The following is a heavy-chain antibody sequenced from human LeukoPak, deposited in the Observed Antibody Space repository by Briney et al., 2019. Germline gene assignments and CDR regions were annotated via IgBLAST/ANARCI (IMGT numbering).Heavy chain of an antibody. Sequence: GRSLRLSCAAFGFTFSSYGIHWVRQAPGKGLEWVANIKQDGSEKYYVDSVKGRFTISRDNAKNSLYLQMNSLRAEDTAVYYCASDSGSFGGFWGQGTLVTVSS. V-gene: IGHV3-7*01. J-gene: IGHJ4*02. CDR2: IKQDGSEK. CDR1: GFTFSSYG. D-gene: IGHD1-26*01. CDR3: ASDSGSFGGF.